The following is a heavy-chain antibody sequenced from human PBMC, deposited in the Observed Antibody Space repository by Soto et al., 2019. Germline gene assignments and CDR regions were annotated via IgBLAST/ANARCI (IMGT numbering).Heavy chain of an antibody. CDR2: IYYSGST. D-gene: IGHD2-2*01. Sequence: SETLSLTCTVSGGSISGYYWSWIRQHPGKGLEWIGYIYYSGSTYYNPSLKSRVTISVDTSKNQFSLKLSSVTAADTAVYYCARSAVPIVVVPAARSWFDPWGQGTLVTVSS. V-gene: IGHV4-31*03. J-gene: IGHJ5*02. CDR1: GGSISGYY. CDR3: ARSAVPIVVVPAARSWFDP.